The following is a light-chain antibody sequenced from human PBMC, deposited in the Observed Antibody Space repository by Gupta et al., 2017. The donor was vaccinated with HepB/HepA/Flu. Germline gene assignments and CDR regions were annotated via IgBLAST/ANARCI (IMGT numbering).Light chain of an antibody. Sequence: DLQLTQSPSFLSASVGDRVTITCRASQGIIGYLAWYQQKPGKAPKLLIYTTSTLQSGVPSRFSGSGSGTEFTLTISSLQPEDFATYYCQQLNSYPWTFGQGTKVEIK. CDR2: TTS. CDR3: QQLNSYPWT. J-gene: IGKJ1*01. V-gene: IGKV1-9*01. CDR1: QGIIGY.